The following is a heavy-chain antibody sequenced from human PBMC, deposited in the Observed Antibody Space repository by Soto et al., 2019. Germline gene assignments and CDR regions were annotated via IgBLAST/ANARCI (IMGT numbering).Heavy chain of an antibody. CDR1: GFTFGDYA. CDR2: IRSKAYGGTT. CDR3: TRWKESYSDY. V-gene: IGHV3-49*03. D-gene: IGHD1-1*01. J-gene: IGHJ4*02. Sequence: GGSLRLSCAPSGFTFGDYALSWFRQAPGKGLEWIAFIRSKAYGGTTEYAASVKGRFIISGDDSKGIAYLQMNSLKTEDTAVYYCTRWKESYSDYWGQGTLVTVSS.